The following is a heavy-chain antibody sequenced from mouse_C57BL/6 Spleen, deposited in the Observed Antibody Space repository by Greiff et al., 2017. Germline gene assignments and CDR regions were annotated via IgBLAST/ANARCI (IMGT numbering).Heavy chain of an antibody. Sequence: EVMLVESGGGLVKPGGSLKLSCAASGFTFSDYGMHWVRQAPEKGLEWVAYISSGSSTIYYADTVKGRFTISRDNAKNTLFLQMTSLRSEDTAMYYCARRDRSSYYAMDYWGQGTSVTVSS. J-gene: IGHJ4*01. CDR2: ISSGSSTI. CDR1: GFTFSDYG. D-gene: IGHD1-1*01. V-gene: IGHV5-17*01. CDR3: ARRDRSSYYAMDY.